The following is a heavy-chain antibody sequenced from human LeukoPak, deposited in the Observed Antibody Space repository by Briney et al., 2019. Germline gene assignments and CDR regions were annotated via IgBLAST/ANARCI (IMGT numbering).Heavy chain of an antibody. CDR2: IGTAGDT. J-gene: IGHJ5*02. CDR1: GFTFSSYD. V-gene: IGHV3-13*01. CDR3: ARLVGGTTGATDS. D-gene: IGHD1-26*01. Sequence: RPGGSLRLSCAASGFTFSSYDMHWVRQAAGKGLEWVSAIGTAGDTYYPGSVKGRFTISRDNSKDTVFLQMNSLTVDDTAVYFCARLVGGTTGATDSWGQGSLVSVS.